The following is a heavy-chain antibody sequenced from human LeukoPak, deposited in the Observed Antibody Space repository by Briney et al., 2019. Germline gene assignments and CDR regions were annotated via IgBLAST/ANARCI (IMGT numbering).Heavy chain of an antibody. CDR3: ARESEDVDTYYYDSPSFDP. J-gene: IGHJ5*02. Sequence: GGSLRLSCAASGFTFSSYWMHWVRQAPGKGLVWVSRINSDGSSTSYADSVKGRFTISRDNAKNTLYLQMNSLRAEDTAVYYCARESEDVDTYYYDSPSFDPWGQGTLVTVSS. CDR1: GFTFSSYW. V-gene: IGHV3-74*01. CDR2: INSDGSST. D-gene: IGHD3-22*01.